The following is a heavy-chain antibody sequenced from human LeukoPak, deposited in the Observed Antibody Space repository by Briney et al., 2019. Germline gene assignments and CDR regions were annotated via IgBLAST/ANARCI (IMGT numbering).Heavy chain of an antibody. CDR2: ISSSSSTI. J-gene: IGHJ3*02. D-gene: IGHD3-10*01. CDR1: GFTFSSYS. Sequence: PGGSLRLSCAASGFTFSSYSMNWVRQAPGKGLEWVSYISSSSSTIYYADSVKGRFTISRDNSKNTLYLQMNSLRAEDTAVYYCAKEGITRGAFDIWGQGTMVTVSS. V-gene: IGHV3-48*01. CDR3: AKEGITRGAFDI.